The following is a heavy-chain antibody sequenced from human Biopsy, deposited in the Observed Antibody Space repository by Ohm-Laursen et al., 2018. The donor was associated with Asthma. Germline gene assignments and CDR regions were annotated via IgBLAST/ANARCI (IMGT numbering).Heavy chain of an antibody. D-gene: IGHD2-15*01. CDR2: IIPMFGTT. J-gene: IGHJ6*02. V-gene: IGHV1-69*13. Sequence: SVKVSCKASGGTFSNYAISWVRQAPGQGLEWMGGIIPMFGTTNYTQKFQGRVTITADESTSTAYMELSSLRSDDTAVYYCASPTYCSGSSCINNYYYALDVWGQGTTVTVS. CDR3: ASPTYCSGSSCINNYYYALDV. CDR1: GGTFSNYA.